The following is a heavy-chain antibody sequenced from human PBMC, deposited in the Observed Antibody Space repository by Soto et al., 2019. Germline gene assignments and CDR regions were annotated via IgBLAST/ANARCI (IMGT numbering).Heavy chain of an antibody. CDR3: ARDGSGYSYGGGGGNARA. CDR2: IIPIFGTA. J-gene: IGHJ5*02. CDR1: GGTFSSYA. D-gene: IGHD5-18*01. V-gene: IGHV1-69*12. Sequence: QVQLVQSGAEVKKPGSSVKVSCKASGGTFSSYAISWVRQAPGQGLEWMGGIIPIFGTANYAQKFQGRVTITADESTSTAYMELSSLRSEDTAVDYCARDGSGYSYGGGGGNARAWGQGTLVTVSS.